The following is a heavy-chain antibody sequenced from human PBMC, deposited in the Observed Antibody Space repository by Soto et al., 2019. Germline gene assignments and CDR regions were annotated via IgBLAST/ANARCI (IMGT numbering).Heavy chain of an antibody. D-gene: IGHD6-19*01. V-gene: IGHV1-18*01. J-gene: IGHJ4*02. CDR2: TSAYNGNT. CDR1: GYTFTSYG. Sequence: GASVKVSCKASGYTFTSYGISWVRQAPGQGLEWMGWTSAYNGNTNYAQKLQGRVTMTTDTSTSTAYMELRSLRSDDTAVYYCARQSSGWYLGPYYFDYWGQGTLVTVPS. CDR3: ARQSSGWYLGPYYFDY.